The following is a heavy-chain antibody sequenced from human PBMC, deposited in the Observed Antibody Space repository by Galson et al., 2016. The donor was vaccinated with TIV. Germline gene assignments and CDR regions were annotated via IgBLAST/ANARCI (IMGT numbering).Heavy chain of an antibody. V-gene: IGHV1-2*02. CDR1: GYTFTGYF. J-gene: IGHJ2*01. D-gene: IGHD5-12*01. Sequence: QSGAEVKKPGESLKISCKASGYTFTGYFMHWVRQASGQGLEWMGWINPNSGGTNYAQKFQGRVTMTRDTSISTAYMELSSLISDDTAMYFCARAPSLIVATIYWYFDLWGRGTLVTVSS. CDR3: ARAPSLIVATIYWYFDL. CDR2: INPNSGGT.